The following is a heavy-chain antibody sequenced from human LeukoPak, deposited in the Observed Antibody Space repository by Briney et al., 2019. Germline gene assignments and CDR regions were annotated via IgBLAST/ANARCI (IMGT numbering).Heavy chain of an antibody. CDR1: GYSFTSYG. CDR2: ISAYDGGT. Sequence: ASVKVSCKASGYSFTSYGVSWVRQAPGQGLEWLGWISAYDGGTNYEQKFQGRLTMTTETSTTTAYMELRSLRSDDTAVYYCARLARYHLLEASDIWGQGTMVTVSS. J-gene: IGHJ3*02. CDR3: ARLARYHLLEASDI. V-gene: IGHV1-18*01. D-gene: IGHD1-14*01.